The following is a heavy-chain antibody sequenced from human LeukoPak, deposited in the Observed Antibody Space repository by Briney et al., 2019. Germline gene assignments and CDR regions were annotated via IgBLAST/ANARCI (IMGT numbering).Heavy chain of an antibody. Sequence: GGSLRLSCAASGFTFSGSTMNWVRQAPGKGLEWVSYISSSSSTIYYADSVKGRFTISRDNAKNSLYLRMNSLRAEDTAVYYCAREGGGYNNRGFDYWGQGTLVTVSS. CDR1: GFTFSGST. CDR2: ISSSSSTI. D-gene: IGHD5-24*01. CDR3: AREGGGYNNRGFDY. V-gene: IGHV3-48*01. J-gene: IGHJ4*02.